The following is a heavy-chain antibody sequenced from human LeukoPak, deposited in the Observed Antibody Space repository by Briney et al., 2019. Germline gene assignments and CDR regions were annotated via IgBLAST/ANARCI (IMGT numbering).Heavy chain of an antibody. CDR2: ITGSGPYM. D-gene: IGHD3-10*01. J-gene: IGHJ4*02. Sequence: GSLRLSCAASGFSFTNYGMHWVRLSPGKGLEWVSSITGSGPYMLYADSVKHRFTISRDNTKNLLYLEMNSLRAEDTAMYFCVRDVGAVRGEVYFDYWGQGTLVTVSS. CDR3: VRDVGAVRGEVYFDY. CDR1: GFSFTNYG. V-gene: IGHV3-21*06.